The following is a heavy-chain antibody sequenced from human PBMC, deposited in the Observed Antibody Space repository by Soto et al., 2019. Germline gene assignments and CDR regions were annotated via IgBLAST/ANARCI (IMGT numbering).Heavy chain of an antibody. V-gene: IGHV3-30*18. J-gene: IGHJ6*02. CDR1: GFSVSSYF. D-gene: IGHD3-9*01. CDR3: AKQYDILTNYYGMDV. Sequence: GVSLHISFSASGFSVSSYFMDWVRQAPGKGLECVAVISYDGSNKYYADSVKGRFTISRDNSKNTLYLQMKSLRAEDRAVYYCAKQYDILTNYYGMDVWGQGTTVTVSS. CDR2: ISYDGSNK.